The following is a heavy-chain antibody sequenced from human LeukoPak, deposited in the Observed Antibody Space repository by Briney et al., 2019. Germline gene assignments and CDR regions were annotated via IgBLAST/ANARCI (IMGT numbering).Heavy chain of an antibody. J-gene: IGHJ6*02. CDR1: GFTVSSNY. CDR2: IYSGGST. D-gene: IGHD2-2*01. Sequence: PGGSLRLSCAASGFTVSSNYMSWVRQAPGKGLEWVSVIYSGGSTYYADSVKGRFTISRDNSKNTLYLQMNSLSAEDTAVYYCARDLGVPAARFYYYGMDVWGQGTTVTVSS. CDR3: ARDLGVPAARFYYYGMDV. V-gene: IGHV3-66*01.